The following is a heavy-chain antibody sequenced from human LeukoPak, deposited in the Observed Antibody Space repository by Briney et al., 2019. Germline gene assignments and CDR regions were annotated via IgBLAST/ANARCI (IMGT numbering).Heavy chain of an antibody. Sequence: GSSVKVSCKASGGSLKNFAISWVRQAPGQGPEWMGGFNHIYGTTNYAQKFQGRVTITVDDSTNIAYLDLSSLRSDDTALYYCARRAEWFSWTRLDAFDTWGQGTMVTVSS. CDR3: ARRAEWFSWTRLDAFDT. D-gene: IGHD3-3*01. J-gene: IGHJ3*02. V-gene: IGHV1-69*01. CDR2: FNHIYGTT. CDR1: GGSLKNFA.